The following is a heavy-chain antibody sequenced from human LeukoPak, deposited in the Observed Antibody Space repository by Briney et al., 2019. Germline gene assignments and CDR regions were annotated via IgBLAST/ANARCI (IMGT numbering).Heavy chain of an antibody. V-gene: IGHV3-7*01. CDR3: VRDGRSYSNYGVDWFDP. D-gene: IGHD4-11*01. Sequence: GGSLRLSCAASGFTFSSYWMSWVRQAPGKGLEWVANIKQDGSEKYYVDSVKGRFTISRDNAKNSLYLQMNSLRAEDTAVYYCVRDGRSYSNYGVDWFDPWGQGTLVTVSS. CDR2: IKQDGSEK. J-gene: IGHJ5*02. CDR1: GFTFSSYW.